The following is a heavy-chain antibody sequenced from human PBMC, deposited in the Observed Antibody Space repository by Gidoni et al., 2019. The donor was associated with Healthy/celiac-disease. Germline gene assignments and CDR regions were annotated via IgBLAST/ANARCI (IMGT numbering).Heavy chain of an antibody. Sequence: QLQLQESGPGLVKPSETLSLTCTVSGGSISSSSYYWGWIRQPPGKGLEWIGSIYYSGSTYYNPSLKSRVTIFVDTSKNQFSLKLSSVTAADTAVYYCARPSTGVGATGDYWGQGTLVTVSS. V-gene: IGHV4-39*01. D-gene: IGHD1-26*01. CDR1: GGSISSSSYY. CDR3: ARPSTGVGATGDY. J-gene: IGHJ4*02. CDR2: IYYSGST.